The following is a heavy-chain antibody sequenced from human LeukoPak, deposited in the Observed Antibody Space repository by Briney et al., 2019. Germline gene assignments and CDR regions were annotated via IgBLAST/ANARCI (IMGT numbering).Heavy chain of an antibody. V-gene: IGHV4-39*07. D-gene: IGHD2-8*01. CDR2: IYYSGST. Sequence: PSETLSLTCTVSGGSISSSSYYWGWIRQPPGKGLEWIGSIYYSGSTYYNPSLKSRVTISVDTSKNQFSLKLSSVTAADTAVYYCAREENGGGFGYWGQGTLVTVSS. CDR1: GGSISSSSYY. J-gene: IGHJ4*02. CDR3: AREENGGGFGY.